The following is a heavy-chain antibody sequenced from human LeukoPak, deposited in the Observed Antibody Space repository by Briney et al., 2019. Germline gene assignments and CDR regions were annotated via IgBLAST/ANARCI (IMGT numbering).Heavy chain of an antibody. J-gene: IGHJ5*02. V-gene: IGHV3-11*01. D-gene: IGHD2-2*01. CDR1: GFTVITSF. CDR3: ARFQRNWFDP. Sequence: GGSLRLSCAASGFTVITSFMSWVRQAPGEGLEWLSYISGSGGSIYYTDSVKGRFTITRDNAKNSLYLQMNSLRAEDTAVYYCARFQRNWFDPWGQGALVIVSS. CDR2: ISGSGGSI.